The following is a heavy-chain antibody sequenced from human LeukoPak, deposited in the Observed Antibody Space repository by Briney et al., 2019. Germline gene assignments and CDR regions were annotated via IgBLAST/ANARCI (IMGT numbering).Heavy chain of an antibody. D-gene: IGHD6-13*01. CDR1: GDSISNYY. CDR2: IYYSGST. Sequence: SETLSLTCTVSGDSISNYYWSWIRQPPGKGLESIGYIYYSGSTNYNPSLKSRVTISVDRSKNQFSLKLSSVTAADTAVYYCARAKQQLVRGGYYYYCMDVWGKGTTVSVSS. CDR3: ARAKQQLVRGGYYYYCMDV. J-gene: IGHJ6*03. V-gene: IGHV4-59*01.